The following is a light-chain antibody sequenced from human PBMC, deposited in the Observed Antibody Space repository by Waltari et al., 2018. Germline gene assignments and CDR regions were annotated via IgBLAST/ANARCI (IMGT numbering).Light chain of an antibody. J-gene: IGLJ2*01. CDR2: EVT. CDR1: NSDVGGFNY. Sequence: QSALTQPASVSGSPGQSITISCTGTNSDVGGFNYVSWYQQHPGKAPKLVIYEVTHRPSGAAYRFSGSKSGSPASLTISGLQAEDEADYYCCSYANSRTVIFGGGTKLTVL. V-gene: IGLV2-14*01. CDR3: CSYANSRTVI.